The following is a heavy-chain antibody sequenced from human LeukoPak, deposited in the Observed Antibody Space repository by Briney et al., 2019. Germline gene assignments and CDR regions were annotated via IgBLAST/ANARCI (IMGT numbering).Heavy chain of an antibody. CDR1: GGSISSGGYY. V-gene: IGHV4-31*03. J-gene: IGHJ6*03. D-gene: IGHD6-6*01. CDR2: IYYSGST. Sequence: SETLSLTCTVSGGSISSGGYYWSWIRQHPGKGLEWIGYIYYSGSTYYIPSLKSRVTISVDTSKNQFSLKLSSVTAADTAVYYCAREARSIAARYYYYYYMDVWGKGTTVTVSS. CDR3: AREARSIAARYYYYYYMDV.